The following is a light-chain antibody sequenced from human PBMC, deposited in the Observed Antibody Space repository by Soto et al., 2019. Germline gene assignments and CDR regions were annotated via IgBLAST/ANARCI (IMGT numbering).Light chain of an antibody. Sequence: DIQITQAPSSLSASVGDRVTIPCRASQGISNYLAWYQQKPGKVPKLLIYAASTRQTGVPSRFSGSGSGTEFTLTISSLQPEDFAAYSCQQYDSYSQTFGQGTKVDIK. CDR1: QGISNY. CDR3: QQYDSYSQT. V-gene: IGKV1-27*01. CDR2: AAS. J-gene: IGKJ1*01.